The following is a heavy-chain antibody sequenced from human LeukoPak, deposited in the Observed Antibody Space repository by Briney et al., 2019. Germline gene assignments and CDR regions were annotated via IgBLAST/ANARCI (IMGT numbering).Heavy chain of an antibody. CDR2: IYTSGST. CDR3: ASDSPYYYDSSGYYPFGY. D-gene: IGHD3-22*01. V-gene: IGHV4-4*07. J-gene: IGHJ4*02. CDR1: GGSISSYY. Sequence: PSETLSLTCTVSGGSISSYYWSWIRQPAGKGLEWIGRIYTSGSTNYNPSLKSRVTMSVDTSKNQFSLKLSSVTAADTAVYYCASDSPYYYDSSGYYPFGYWGQGTLVTVSS.